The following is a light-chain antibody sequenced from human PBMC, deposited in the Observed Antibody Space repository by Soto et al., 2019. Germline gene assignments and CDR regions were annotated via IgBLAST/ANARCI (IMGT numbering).Light chain of an antibody. J-gene: IGLJ3*02. V-gene: IGLV1-44*01. CDR1: SSNIGSNT. Sequence: QSVLTQPPSASGTPGQRVTISCSGSSSNIGSNTVNWYQQLPGTAPKGLIYRNNQRPSGVPDRFSGSKSGTSASLAISGLQSEDEAVYYCAAWDDSQNWVFGGGTKLTVL. CDR2: RNN. CDR3: AAWDDSQNWV.